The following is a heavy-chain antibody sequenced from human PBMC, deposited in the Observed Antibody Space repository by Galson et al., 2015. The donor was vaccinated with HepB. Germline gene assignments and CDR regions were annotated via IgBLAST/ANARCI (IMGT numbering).Heavy chain of an antibody. D-gene: IGHD5-24*01. CDR2: ISGSGGST. CDR1: GFTFSSYA. CDR3: AKEKGRGRWLQFSYYGMDV. Sequence: SLRLSCAASGFTFSSYAMSWVRQAPGKGLEWVSAISGSGGSTYYADSVKGRFTISRDNSKNTLYLQMNSLRAEDTAVYYCAKEKGRGRWLQFSYYGMDVWGQGTTVTVSS. J-gene: IGHJ6*02. V-gene: IGHV3-23*01.